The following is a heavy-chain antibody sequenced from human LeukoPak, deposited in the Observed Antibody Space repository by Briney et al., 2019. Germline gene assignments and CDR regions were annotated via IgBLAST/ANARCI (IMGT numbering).Heavy chain of an antibody. CDR2: INPNSGGT. J-gene: IGHJ4*02. CDR3: ARARTPGIAADPFDY. Sequence: ASVKVSCKASGYTFTGYYMHWVRQAPGQGLEWMGWINPNSGGTNYAQKFQGRVTMTRDTSISTAYMELSRLRSDDTAGYYCARARTPGIAADPFDYWGQGTLVTVSS. CDR1: GYTFTGYY. V-gene: IGHV1-2*02. D-gene: IGHD6-13*01.